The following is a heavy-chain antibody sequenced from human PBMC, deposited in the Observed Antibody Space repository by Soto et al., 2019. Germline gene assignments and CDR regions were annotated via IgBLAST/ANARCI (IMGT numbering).Heavy chain of an antibody. Sequence: EVQLVESGGGLVQPGGSLKLSCAASGFTFSGSAMHWVRQASGKGLEWVGRIRSKANSYATAYAASVKGRFTISRDDSKNTAYLKMNSLKTEDTAVYYCTRWARVRGVYYYYGMDVWGQGTTVTVSS. CDR2: IRSKANSYAT. D-gene: IGHD3-10*01. J-gene: IGHJ6*02. CDR1: GFTFSGSA. V-gene: IGHV3-73*02. CDR3: TRWARVRGVYYYYGMDV.